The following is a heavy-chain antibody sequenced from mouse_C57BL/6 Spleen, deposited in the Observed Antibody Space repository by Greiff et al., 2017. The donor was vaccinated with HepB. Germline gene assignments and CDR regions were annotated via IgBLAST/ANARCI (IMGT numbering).Heavy chain of an antibody. J-gene: IGHJ2*01. CDR2: ISSGGSYT. CDR1: GFPFSSYG. Sequence: VQGVESGGDLVKPGGSLKLSCAASGFPFSSYGMSWVRQTPDKRLEWVATISSGGSYTYYPDSVKGRFTISRDNAKNTLYLQMSSLKSEDTAMYYCARQRDEGYFDYWGQGTTLTVSS. CDR3: ARQRDEGYFDY. V-gene: IGHV5-6*01. D-gene: IGHD3-3*01.